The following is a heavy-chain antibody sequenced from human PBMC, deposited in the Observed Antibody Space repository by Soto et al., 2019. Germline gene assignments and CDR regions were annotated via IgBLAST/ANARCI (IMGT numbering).Heavy chain of an antibody. V-gene: IGHV3-15*01. D-gene: IGHD3-3*01. J-gene: IGHJ4*02. CDR2: IKSKTDGGTT. Sequence: PEGSLRLSCAASGFTFSNAWMSWVRQAPGKGLEWVGRIKSKTDGGTTDYAAPVKGRFTISRDDSKNTLYLQMNSLKTEDTAVYYCTTDLWSGSKFDYWGQGTLVTVSS. CDR3: TTDLWSGSKFDY. CDR1: GFTFSNAW.